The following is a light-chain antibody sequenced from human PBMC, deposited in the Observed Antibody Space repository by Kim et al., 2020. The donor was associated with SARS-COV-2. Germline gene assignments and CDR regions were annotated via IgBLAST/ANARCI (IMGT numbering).Light chain of an antibody. CDR1: SGSIASNY. V-gene: IGLV6-57*02. J-gene: IGLJ3*02. Sequence: NFMLTQPHSVSESPGKTVTISCSGSSGSIASNYVQWYQQRPGSAPTTVIYEDNQRPSGVPDRFSASIDSSSNSASLTISGLETEDESDYFCQSYDSSNQVFGGGTKVTVL. CDR3: QSYDSSNQV. CDR2: EDN.